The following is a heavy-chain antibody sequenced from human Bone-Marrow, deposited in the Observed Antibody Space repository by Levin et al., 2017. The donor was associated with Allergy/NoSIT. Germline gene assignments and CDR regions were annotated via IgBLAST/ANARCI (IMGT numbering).Heavy chain of an antibody. CDR1: GLPVRSSH. CDR2: IYTGDTT. V-gene: IGHV3-53*01. J-gene: IGHJ6*02. Sequence: LSLPCAVSGLPVRSSHMAWVRQAPGKGPEWVSVIYTGDTTQYADSVKGRFTMSRDISKNTVYLQMNSLTAEDTAMYYCVRRVLLGGMDVWGQGTTVTVSS. CDR3: VRRVLLGGMDV. D-gene: IGHD2-15*01.